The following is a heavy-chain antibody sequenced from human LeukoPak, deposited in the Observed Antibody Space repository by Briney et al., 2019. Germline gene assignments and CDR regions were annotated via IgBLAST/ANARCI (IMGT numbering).Heavy chain of an antibody. CDR2: INSNGSST. J-gene: IGHJ4*02. CDR3: ARVKVDGYNQYYFDY. Sequence: PGGSLRLSCAASGFTFSNYWMHWVRQAPGKGLVWVSRINSNGSSTNYADSVKGRFTISRDNAKNTLYLQMNSLRAEDTAVYYCARVKVDGYNQYYFDYWGQGTLVTVSS. D-gene: IGHD5-24*01. V-gene: IGHV3-74*01. CDR1: GFTFSNYW.